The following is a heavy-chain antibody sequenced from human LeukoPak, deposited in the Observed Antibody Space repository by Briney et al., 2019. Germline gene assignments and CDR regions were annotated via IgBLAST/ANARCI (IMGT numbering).Heavy chain of an antibody. CDR1: GFTFSRYT. CDR2: ISSSSSSI. CDR3: ARAKVGVDAFDI. V-gene: IGHV3-48*02. Sequence: GGSLRLSCAASGFTFSRYTMNWVRQTPGKGLEWVSYISSSSSSIYYADSVRGRFTISRDNAKNSLYLQMNSLRDEDTAVYYCARAKVGVDAFDIWGQGTMVTVSS. J-gene: IGHJ3*02. D-gene: IGHD4-23*01.